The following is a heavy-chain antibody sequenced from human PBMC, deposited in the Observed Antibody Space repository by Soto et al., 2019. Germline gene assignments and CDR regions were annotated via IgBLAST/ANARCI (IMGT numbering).Heavy chain of an antibody. J-gene: IGHJ3*02. CDR2: INTKTGGT. Sequence: SVQVSCKASGYLFTGYYIQWVRQAPGQGLEWMGWINTKTGGTKYAQKFQGRVTMTRDTSINTAYMEVSRLRSDDTAVYYCATDKVAGDMWGQVTMVNV. V-gene: IGHV1-2*02. CDR1: GYLFTGYY. D-gene: IGHD2-21*01. CDR3: ATDKVAGDM.